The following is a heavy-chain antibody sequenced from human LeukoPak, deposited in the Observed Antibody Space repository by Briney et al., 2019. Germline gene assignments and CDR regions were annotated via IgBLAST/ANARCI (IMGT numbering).Heavy chain of an antibody. D-gene: IGHD3-16*02. V-gene: IGHV3-74*01. CDR1: GYPYSSLW. CDR3: AREGVYEYLCASYRPYYCDN. CDR2: LTSEWSHT. J-gene: IGHJ4*02. Sequence: GGSLRLPCAAWGYPYSSLWVLWAPEPPGKGLVWVLGLTSEWSHTSYADSVRGGYPISRDNAQNTLYQQINSLRAEDTAVYYCAREGVYEYLCASYRPYYCDNWGQGNLVNGSS.